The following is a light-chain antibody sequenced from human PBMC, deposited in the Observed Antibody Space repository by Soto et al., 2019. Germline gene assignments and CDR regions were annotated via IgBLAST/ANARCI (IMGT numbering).Light chain of an antibody. CDR1: QSVSTY. Sequence: EIVMTQSPATLSVSPGERATLSCRASQSVSTYLGWYQQKPGQAPRLLIYGASTRATGIPARVSGIGSGTEFTLTISSLQSEDFAVYYCHQYNNWPPTFGQGTKVEI. CDR2: GAS. V-gene: IGKV3-15*01. CDR3: HQYNNWPPT. J-gene: IGKJ1*01.